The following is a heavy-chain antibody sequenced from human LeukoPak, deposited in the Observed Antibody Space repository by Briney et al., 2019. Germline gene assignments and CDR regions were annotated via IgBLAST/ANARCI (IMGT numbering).Heavy chain of an antibody. CDR3: ARAPDYGDYQVWFDP. CDR1: GYTFTGYY. CDR2: INPNSGGA. D-gene: IGHD4-17*01. Sequence: VASVKVSCKASGYTFTGYYIHWVRQAPGQGLEWMGWINPNSGGATFAQKFQGRVTMTRDTSISTAYMELSRLRSDDTAVYYCARAPDYGDYQVWFDPWGQGTLVTVSS. V-gene: IGHV1-2*02. J-gene: IGHJ5*02.